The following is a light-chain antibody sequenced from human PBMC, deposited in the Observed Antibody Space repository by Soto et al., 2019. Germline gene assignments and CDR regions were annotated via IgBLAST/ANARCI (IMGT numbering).Light chain of an antibody. J-gene: IGKJ1*01. CDR3: QEYNTWPWT. CDR1: QSVTNN. V-gene: IGKV3-15*01. CDR2: GAS. Sequence: ETLMTQSPATLSVSPGERATLSCRASQSVTNNLDWYQQKLGQAPRVLIYGASTRATGIPARFTGSGSGTEFILTITSLQSEDSAVYYCQEYNTWPWTFGQGTKVEFK.